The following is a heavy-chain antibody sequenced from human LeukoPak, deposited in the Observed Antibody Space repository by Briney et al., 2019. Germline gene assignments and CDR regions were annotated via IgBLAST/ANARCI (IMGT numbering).Heavy chain of an antibody. CDR2: IYYSGST. Sequence: SETLSLTCTVSGGSISSYYWSWIRQPPGKGLEWIGYIYYSGSTNYNPSLKSRVTISVDTSKNQFSLKLSSVTAADTAVYYCARDGVRYGDYGFDYWGQGTLVAVSS. CDR1: GGSISSYY. D-gene: IGHD4-17*01. J-gene: IGHJ4*02. CDR3: ARDGVRYGDYGFDY. V-gene: IGHV4-59*01.